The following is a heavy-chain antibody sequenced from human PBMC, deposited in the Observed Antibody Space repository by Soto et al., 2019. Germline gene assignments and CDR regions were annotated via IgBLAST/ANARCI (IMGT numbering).Heavy chain of an antibody. CDR2: IYSGGST. CDR3: ARDLYNWNYLDAFDI. V-gene: IGHV3-66*01. J-gene: IGHJ3*02. Sequence: GGSLRLSCAASGFTVSSNYMSWVRPAPGKGLEWVSVIYSGGSTYYADSVKGRFTISRDNSKNTLYLQMNSLRAEDTAVYYCARDLYNWNYLDAFDIWGQGTMVTVSS. D-gene: IGHD1-7*01. CDR1: GFTVSSNY.